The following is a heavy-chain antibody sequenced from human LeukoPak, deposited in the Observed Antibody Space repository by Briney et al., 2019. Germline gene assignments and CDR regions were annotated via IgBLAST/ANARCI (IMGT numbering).Heavy chain of an antibody. CDR1: GGSISSGDYY. J-gene: IGHJ4*02. CDR3: ARAGEYGDYPYFDY. D-gene: IGHD4-17*01. V-gene: IGHV4-30-4*01. Sequence: SETLSLTCTVSGGSISSGDYYWSWIRQPPGKGLEWIGYIYYSGSTYYNPSLKSRVTISVDTSKNQFSLKLSSVTAADTAVYYCARAGEYGDYPYFDYWGQGTLVTVSS. CDR2: IYYSGST.